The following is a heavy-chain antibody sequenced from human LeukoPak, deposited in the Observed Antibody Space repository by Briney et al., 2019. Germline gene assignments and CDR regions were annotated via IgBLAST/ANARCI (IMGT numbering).Heavy chain of an antibody. Sequence: ASVKVSCKASGYTFTSYDINWVRQATGQGLEWMGWMNPNSGNTGYAQKFQGRVTMTRNTSITTAYMELSSLRSEDTAVFYCARVRSSNWYGGDAFDIWGQGTMVTVSS. V-gene: IGHV1-8*01. J-gene: IGHJ3*02. CDR2: MNPNSGNT. CDR3: ARVRSSNWYGGDAFDI. CDR1: GYTFTSYD. D-gene: IGHD6-13*01.